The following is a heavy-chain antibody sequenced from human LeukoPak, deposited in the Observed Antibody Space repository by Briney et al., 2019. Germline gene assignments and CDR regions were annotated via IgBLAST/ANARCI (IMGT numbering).Heavy chain of an antibody. CDR3: AKSTSSWERVDY. CDR2: ISGNSGRT. CDR1: GFTFSSYA. Sequence: PGGSLRLSCAASGFTFSSYAMSWVRQAPGKGLVWFSSISGNSGRTYYADSVKGRFSISRDNSNNTLYLQMNSLRAEDAAVYYCAKSTSSWERVDYWGQGTLVTVSS. D-gene: IGHD6-13*01. J-gene: IGHJ4*02. V-gene: IGHV3-23*01.